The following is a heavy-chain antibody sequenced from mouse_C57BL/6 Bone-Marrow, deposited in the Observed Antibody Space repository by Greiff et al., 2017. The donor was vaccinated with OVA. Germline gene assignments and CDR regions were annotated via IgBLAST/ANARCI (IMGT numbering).Heavy chain of an antibody. Sequence: SGPGLVQPSQSLSITCTVSGFSLTSYGVHWVRQPPGKGLEWLGVIWSGGSTDYNAAFISRLSISKDNSKSQVFFKMNSLQADDTAIYYCAKIRDGYPWYFDVWGTGTTVTVSS. V-gene: IGHV2-4*01. D-gene: IGHD2-3*01. CDR1: GFSLTSYG. CDR3: AKIRDGYPWYFDV. CDR2: IWSGGST. J-gene: IGHJ1*03.